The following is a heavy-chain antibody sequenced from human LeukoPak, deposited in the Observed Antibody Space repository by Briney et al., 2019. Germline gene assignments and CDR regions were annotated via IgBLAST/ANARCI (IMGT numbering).Heavy chain of an antibody. J-gene: IGHJ4*02. V-gene: IGHV3-20*04. CDR2: INWNGGST. Sequence: GGSLRLSCAASGFTFDDYGMSWVRQAPGKGLEWVSGINWNGGSTEYADSVKGRFTISRDNAKNSLYLQMNSLRAEDTALYYCARADWNLYFDYWGQGTLVTVSS. D-gene: IGHD1-1*01. CDR1: GFTFDDYG. CDR3: ARADWNLYFDY.